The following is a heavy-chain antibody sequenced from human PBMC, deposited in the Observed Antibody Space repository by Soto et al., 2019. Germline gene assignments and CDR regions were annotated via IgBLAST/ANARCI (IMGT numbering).Heavy chain of an antibody. CDR3: ARGGGQKTTNWFDP. Sequence: SETLSLTCAVYGGSFSGYYWSWIRQPPGKGLEWIGEINHSGSTNYNPSLKSRVTISVDTSKNQFSLKLSSVTAADTAVYYCARGGGQKTTNWFDPWGQGTLVNGSP. V-gene: IGHV4-34*01. D-gene: IGHD1-1*01. CDR1: GGSFSGYY. CDR2: INHSGST. J-gene: IGHJ5*02.